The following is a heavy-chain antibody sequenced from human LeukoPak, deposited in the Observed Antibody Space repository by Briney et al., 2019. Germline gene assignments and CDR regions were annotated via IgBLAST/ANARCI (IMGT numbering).Heavy chain of an antibody. CDR3: ARILGDYNILTGLYLNYNFDY. CDR2: INHSGST. J-gene: IGHJ4*02. D-gene: IGHD3-9*01. Sequence: SETLSLTCAVYGGSFSGYYWSWIRQPPGKGLEWIGEINHSGSTNYNPSLKSRVTISVDTSKNQFSLKLSSVTAADTAAYYCARILGDYNILTGLYLNYNFDYWGQGTLVTVSS. CDR1: GGSFSGYY. V-gene: IGHV4-34*01.